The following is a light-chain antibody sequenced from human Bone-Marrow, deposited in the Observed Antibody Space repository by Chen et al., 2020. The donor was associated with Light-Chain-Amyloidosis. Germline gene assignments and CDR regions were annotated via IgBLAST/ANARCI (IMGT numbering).Light chain of an antibody. CDR1: RGIKTW. J-gene: IGKJ4*01. CDR2: AAT. CDR3: QQADSFPLLT. Sequence: DIQMTQSPSSLSASVGDRVTITCRASRGIKTWLAWYQQQPGKAPRFLIYAATRLQDWVPSRFSGSGSGTDFTLTINDLQPEDFATYFCQQADSFPLLTFGGGTRVEI. V-gene: IGKV1-12*01.